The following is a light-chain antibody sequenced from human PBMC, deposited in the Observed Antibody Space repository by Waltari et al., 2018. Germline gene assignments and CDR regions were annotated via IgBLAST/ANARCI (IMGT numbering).Light chain of an antibody. CDR2: RNN. CDR1: SPHSGQHL. V-gene: IGLV1-47*01. J-gene: IGLJ3*02. Sequence: QSVVTEPHSASGTPGQRVTAPCSASSPHSGQHLVYWSHQSPGTAPKLLIYRNNQRPSGVPDRFSGSKSGTSASLAISGLRSEDESDYYCATWDDSLRGWVFGGGTKLTVL. CDR3: ATWDDSLRGWV.